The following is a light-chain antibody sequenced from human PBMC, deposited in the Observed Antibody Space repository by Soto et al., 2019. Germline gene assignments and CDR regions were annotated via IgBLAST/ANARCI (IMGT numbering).Light chain of an antibody. Sequence: DIVMTQAPLSLSVTPGQPASLSCKSSQGLLHSDGKTYLYWFLQKPGQPPQLMMYGVSNRFSGVPDRFSGSGSGTDFTLKISRVEADDFGVYYCMQGIQLPNTLGQGTRLEIK. CDR1: QGLLHSDGKTY. J-gene: IGKJ5*01. CDR3: MQGIQLPNT. V-gene: IGKV2D-29*01. CDR2: GVS.